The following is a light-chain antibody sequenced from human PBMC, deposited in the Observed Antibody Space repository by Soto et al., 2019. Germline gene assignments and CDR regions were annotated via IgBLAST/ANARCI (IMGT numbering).Light chain of an antibody. Sequence: QSALTQPASVSGSPGQSIIISCGGTSSDVGAYIYVSWYQQYPGKAPKLIIYEVNNRPSGVSGRFSGSKSDTTAFLTISGLQAEDEADYYCSSYSDSDTKVFGTGTKLTVL. CDR2: EVN. V-gene: IGLV2-14*01. CDR1: SSDVGAYIY. J-gene: IGLJ1*01. CDR3: SSYSDSDTKV.